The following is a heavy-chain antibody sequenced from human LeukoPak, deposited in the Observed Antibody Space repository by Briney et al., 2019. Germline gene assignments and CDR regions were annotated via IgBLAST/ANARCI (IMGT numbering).Heavy chain of an antibody. CDR2: TSYNGNT. Sequence: ASVKVSCKASSYTFSNYGISWVRQAPGLGLEWMGWTSYNGNTNYAQKFQDRVTMTTDTSTTTAYMELRSLESDDTAVYYCARHSGSGWQALGYWGQGTLVTVSS. CDR3: ARHSGSGWQALGY. D-gene: IGHD6-19*01. V-gene: IGHV1-18*04. J-gene: IGHJ4*02. CDR1: SYTFSNYG.